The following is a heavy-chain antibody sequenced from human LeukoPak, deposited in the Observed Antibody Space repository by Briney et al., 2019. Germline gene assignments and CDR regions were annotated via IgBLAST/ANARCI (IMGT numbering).Heavy chain of an antibody. D-gene: IGHD2-2*01. V-gene: IGHV3-23*01. J-gene: IGHJ2*01. CDR2: ISGTT. Sequence: PGGSLRLSCAASGFTFSSYAMNWVRQAPGKGLEWVSTISGTTYYADSVKGRFSISRDDSQNMLFLQMDNLRADDTAVYYCAKILNAMYFDLWGRGTLATVSS. CDR1: GFTFSSYA. CDR3: AKILNAMYFDL.